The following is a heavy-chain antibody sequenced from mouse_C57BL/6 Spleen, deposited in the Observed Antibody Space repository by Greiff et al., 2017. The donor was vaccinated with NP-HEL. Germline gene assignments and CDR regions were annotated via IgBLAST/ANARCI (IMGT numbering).Heavy chain of an antibody. V-gene: IGHV1-82*01. CDR1: GYAFSSSW. J-gene: IGHJ4*01. D-gene: IGHD1-1*02. CDR3: ARWGGYYAMDY. Sequence: VQLQQSGPELVKPGASVKISCKASGYAFSSSWMNWVKQRPGKGLEWIGRIYPGDGGTNYNGKFKGKATLTADKSSSTAYMQLSSLTSEDSAVYFCARWGGYYAMDYWGQGTSVTVSS. CDR2: IYPGDGGT.